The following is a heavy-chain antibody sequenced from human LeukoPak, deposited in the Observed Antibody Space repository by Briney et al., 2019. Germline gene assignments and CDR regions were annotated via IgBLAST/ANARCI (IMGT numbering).Heavy chain of an antibody. J-gene: IGHJ4*02. Sequence: PSETLSLTCTVSGGSISNYCWTWIRQPAGKGLEWIGRIYPSGSTYYNPSLKSRVTISIDKSKNQFSVSLTSVTAADTAVYYCARDRSSYSEYYFDYWGQGSLVTVSS. V-gene: IGHV4-4*07. CDR3: ARDRSSYSEYYFDY. D-gene: IGHD5-12*01. CDR2: IYPSGST. CDR1: GGSISNYC.